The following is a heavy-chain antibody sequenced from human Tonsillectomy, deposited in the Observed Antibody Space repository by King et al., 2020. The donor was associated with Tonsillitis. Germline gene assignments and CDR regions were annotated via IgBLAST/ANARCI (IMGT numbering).Heavy chain of an antibody. Sequence: QLQESGPGLVKPSETLSLTCTVSGGSINSYYWSWIRQTPGKGLEWLGYISYSGYTTYNPSLKSRVTITMDTSKNQFSLKVTSVTAADTAVYYCASLGGIRWFGESPIPTYYYMDVWGKGTTVTVSS. V-gene: IGHV4-59*08. CDR3: ASLGGIRWFGESPIPTYYYMDV. J-gene: IGHJ6*03. CDR2: ISYSGYT. D-gene: IGHD3-10*01. CDR1: GGSINSYY.